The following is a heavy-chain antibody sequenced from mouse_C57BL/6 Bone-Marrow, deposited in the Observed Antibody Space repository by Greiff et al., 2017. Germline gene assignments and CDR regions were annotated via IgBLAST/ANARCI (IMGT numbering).Heavy chain of an antibody. CDR1: GYTFTSYW. Sequence: VQLQQPGAELVKPGASVKLSCKASGYTFTSYWMQWVKQRPGQGLEWIGEIDPSDSYTNYNQKFKGKATLTVDTSSSTAYMQLSSLTSEDSAVYSCALMRFDYWGQGTTLTVSS. CDR2: IDPSDSYT. D-gene: IGHD6-5*01. J-gene: IGHJ2*01. CDR3: ALMRFDY. V-gene: IGHV1-50*01.